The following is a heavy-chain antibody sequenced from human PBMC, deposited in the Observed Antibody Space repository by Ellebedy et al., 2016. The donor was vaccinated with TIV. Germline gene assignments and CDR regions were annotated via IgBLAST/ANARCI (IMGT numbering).Heavy chain of an antibody. CDR1: GFTVSSKY. D-gene: IGHD2-2*01. CDR3: AKEGYLDAFDI. CDR2: IFSGGST. Sequence: GESLKISXAASGFTVSSKYMSWVRQAPGKGLEWVSVIFSGGSTYYADSVKGRFTISRDNSKNTLYLQMNSLRAEDTAVYYCAKEGYLDAFDIWGQGTMVTVSS. V-gene: IGHV3-53*01. J-gene: IGHJ3*02.